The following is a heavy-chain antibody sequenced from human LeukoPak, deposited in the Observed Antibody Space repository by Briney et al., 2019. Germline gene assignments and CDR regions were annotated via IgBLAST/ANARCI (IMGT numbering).Heavy chain of an antibody. V-gene: IGHV4-59*01. J-gene: IGHJ6*04. D-gene: IGHD3-22*01. CDR1: GGSISSYY. CDR2: IYYSGST. CDR3: ARLSSGYYMDV. Sequence: SETLSLTCTVSGGSISSYYWSWIRQPPGKGLEWIGYIYYSGSTNYNPSLKSRVTMSVDTSKNQFSLKLSSVTAADTAVYYCARLSSGYYMDVWGKGTTVTVSS.